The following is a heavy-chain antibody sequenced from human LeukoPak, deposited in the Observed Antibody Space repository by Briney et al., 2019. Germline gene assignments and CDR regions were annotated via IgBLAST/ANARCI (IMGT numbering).Heavy chain of an antibody. Sequence: VASVKVSCKVSGGIFGSYAINWVRQAPGQGLEWLGRIIPIFDTPNYAQTFQGRVTISADKSTRTAHMELTSLRSEDTALYYCAKGSRLREAGSYRFWGQGTLVTVSS. CDR2: IIPIFDTP. CDR1: GGIFGSYA. D-gene: IGHD3-16*02. CDR3: AKGSRLREAGSYRF. J-gene: IGHJ4*02. V-gene: IGHV1-69*06.